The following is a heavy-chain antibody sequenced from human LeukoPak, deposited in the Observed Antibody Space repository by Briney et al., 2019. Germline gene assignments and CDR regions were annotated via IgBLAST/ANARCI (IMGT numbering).Heavy chain of an antibody. J-gene: IGHJ4*02. Sequence: GGSLRLSCAASGFTFSSYGMHWVRQAPGKGLEWVAFIRYDGSNKYYADSVKGRFTISRDNSKNTLYLQMNSLRAEDTAVYYCAKGTSPSNYDILTGYQNPFDYWGQGTLVTVSS. CDR3: AKGTSPSNYDILTGYQNPFDY. CDR2: IRYDGSNK. D-gene: IGHD3-9*01. CDR1: GFTFSSYG. V-gene: IGHV3-30*02.